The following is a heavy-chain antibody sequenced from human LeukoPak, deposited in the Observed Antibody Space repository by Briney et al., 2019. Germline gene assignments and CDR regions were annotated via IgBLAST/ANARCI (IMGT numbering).Heavy chain of an antibody. J-gene: IGHJ5*02. Sequence: SETLSLTCTVSGGSISSYYWTWIRQPAGKGLEWIGRIYTSGSTNYNPSLKSRVTMSVDTSKNQFSLKLSSVTAADTAVYYCARVSGYCSSTSCPNWFDPWGQGTLVTVSS. D-gene: IGHD2-2*01. CDR3: ARVSGYCSSTSCPNWFDP. CDR2: IYTSGST. V-gene: IGHV4-4*07. CDR1: GGSISSYY.